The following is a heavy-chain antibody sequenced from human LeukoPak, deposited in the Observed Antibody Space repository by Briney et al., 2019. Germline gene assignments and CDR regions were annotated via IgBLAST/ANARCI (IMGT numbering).Heavy chain of an antibody. Sequence: PSQTLSLTCTVSGGSISSGGYYWSWIRQPPGKGLEWIGYIYHSGSTYYNPSLKSRVTISVDRSKNQFSLKLSSVTAADTAVYYCASSIAAAGLDWFDPWGQGTLVTVSS. D-gene: IGHD6-13*01. CDR3: ASSIAAAGLDWFDP. CDR1: GGSISSGGYY. CDR2: IYHSGST. J-gene: IGHJ5*02. V-gene: IGHV4-30-2*01.